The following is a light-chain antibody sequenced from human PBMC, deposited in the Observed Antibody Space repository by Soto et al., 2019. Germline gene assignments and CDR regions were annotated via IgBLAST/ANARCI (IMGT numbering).Light chain of an antibody. Sequence: EIVMTQSLATLSVSPGEGVTLSCRASRSLNSQLAWYQQKPGQAPKLLIYGVSSRATGIPARFSGSGSGTEFALTISSLQSEDSAVYYCQQYYTWPITFGQGTHWRL. V-gene: IGKV3D-15*01. CDR3: QQYYTWPIT. J-gene: IGKJ5*01. CDR1: RSLNSQ. CDR2: GVS.